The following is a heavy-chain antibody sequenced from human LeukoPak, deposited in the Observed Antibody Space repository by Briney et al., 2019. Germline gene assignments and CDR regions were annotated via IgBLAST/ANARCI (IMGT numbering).Heavy chain of an antibody. CDR2: ISSSSSII. V-gene: IGHV3-11*04. CDR1: GFTISDYY. J-gene: IGHJ3*02. D-gene: IGHD4-17*01. CDR3: ARGKILVEAVSDWAYGDYGDRAFDI. Sequence: PGGSLRLSCAASGFTISDYYMSWIRQAPGKGLEWVSYISSSSSIIYYADSVKGRFTISRDNAKNSLYLQMNSLRAEDTAVYYCARGKILVEAVSDWAYGDYGDRAFDIWGQGTMVTVSS.